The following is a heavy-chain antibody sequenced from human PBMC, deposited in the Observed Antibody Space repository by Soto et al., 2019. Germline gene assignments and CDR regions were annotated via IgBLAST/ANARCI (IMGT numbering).Heavy chain of an antibody. CDR2: ISSSGSFV. Sequence: GSLRLSCAASGFSLTDYYVNWVRQAPGKGLEWVSSISSSGSFVSYADSVKGRFSFSRDNAKNLLFLQMNSLRAEDTAVYYCAGTYGSADYWGQGTLVAVSS. CDR1: GFSLTDYY. V-gene: IGHV3-21*01. CDR3: AGTYGSADY. J-gene: IGHJ4*02. D-gene: IGHD3-10*01.